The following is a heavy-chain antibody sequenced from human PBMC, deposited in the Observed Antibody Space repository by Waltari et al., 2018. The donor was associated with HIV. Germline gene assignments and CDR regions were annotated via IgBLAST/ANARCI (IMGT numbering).Heavy chain of an antibody. CDR2: IWYDGSKK. V-gene: IGHV3-33*01. Sequence: QVQLVESGGGVVQPGRSLRLSCAASGFTFSSYGMHWVRQAPGKGLEWVAVIWYDGSKKYYADSVKGRFTISRDNSKNTLYLQMNSLRAEDTAMYYCARDRQWLVRVGTPENYCDYWGQGNLVTVSS. D-gene: IGHD6-19*01. J-gene: IGHJ4*02. CDR3: ARDRQWLVRVGTPENYCDY. CDR1: GFTFSSYG.